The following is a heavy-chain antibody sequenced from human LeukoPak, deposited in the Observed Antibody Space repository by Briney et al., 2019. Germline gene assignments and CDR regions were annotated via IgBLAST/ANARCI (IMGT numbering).Heavy chain of an antibody. D-gene: IGHD3-10*01. CDR3: ARDRLWFGELFSPGWFDP. CDR2: IWYDGSNK. J-gene: IGHJ5*02. V-gene: IGHV3-33*01. CDR1: GFTFSSYG. Sequence: GRSLRPSCAASGFTFSSYGMHWVRQAPGKGLEWVAVIWYDGSNKYYADSVKGRFTISRDNSKNTLYLQMNSLRAEDTAVYYCARDRLWFGELFSPGWFDPWGQGTLVTVSS.